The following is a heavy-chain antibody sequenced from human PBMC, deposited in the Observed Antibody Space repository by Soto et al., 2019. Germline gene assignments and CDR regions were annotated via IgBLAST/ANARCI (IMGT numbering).Heavy chain of an antibody. Sequence: ASVKVSCKASGYTFTSYGISWVRQAPGQGLEWMGWISAYNGNTNYAQKLQGRVTMTTDTSTSTAYMELRSLRSDDTAVYYCARVPGNSPYYYYYGMDVWGQGTTVTVSS. V-gene: IGHV1-18*01. J-gene: IGHJ6*02. D-gene: IGHD3-10*01. CDR3: ARVPGNSPYYYYYGMDV. CDR1: GYTFTSYG. CDR2: ISAYNGNT.